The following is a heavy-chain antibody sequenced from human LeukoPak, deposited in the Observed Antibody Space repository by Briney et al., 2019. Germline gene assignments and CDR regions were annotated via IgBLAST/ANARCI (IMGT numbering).Heavy chain of an antibody. CDR1: GGSISGSY. Sequence: PSETLSLTCTVSGGSISGSYWSWIRQPPGKELEWIGYIHHSGTTKYNPSLQSRVTISIDTSKNQSSLKMSSVTAADTAVYFCARDGSSSWYQYWGQGTLVTASS. J-gene: IGHJ4*02. D-gene: IGHD6-13*01. CDR3: ARDGSSSWYQY. V-gene: IGHV4-4*08. CDR2: IHHSGTT.